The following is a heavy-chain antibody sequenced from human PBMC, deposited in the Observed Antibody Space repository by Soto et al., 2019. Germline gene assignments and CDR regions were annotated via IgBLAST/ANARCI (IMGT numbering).Heavy chain of an antibody. Sequence: GGSLRLSCAASGFTFSTYSMNWVRQAPGKGLEWVSYISSSSTTIYYADSVKGRFTISRDNAKNSLYLHMNSLTAEDTAIYYCARDRWSDSWGQGTLVTVSS. CDR1: GFTFSTYS. D-gene: IGHD2-15*01. J-gene: IGHJ4*02. V-gene: IGHV3-48*01. CDR2: ISSSSTTI. CDR3: ARDRWSDS.